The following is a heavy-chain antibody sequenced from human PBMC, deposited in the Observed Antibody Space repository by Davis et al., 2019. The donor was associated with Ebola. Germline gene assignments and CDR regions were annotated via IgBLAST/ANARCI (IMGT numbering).Heavy chain of an antibody. J-gene: IGHJ4*02. V-gene: IGHV4-59*01. CDR3: AREGYYYDSSGYHLGSFDY. Sequence: SETLSLTCTVSGGSISSYYWSWIRQPPGKGLEWIGYIYYSGSTNYNPSLKSRVTISVDTSKNQFSLKLSSVTAADTAVYYCAREGYYYDSSGYHLGSFDYWGQGTLVTVSS. CDR2: IYYSGST. CDR1: GGSISSYY. D-gene: IGHD3-22*01.